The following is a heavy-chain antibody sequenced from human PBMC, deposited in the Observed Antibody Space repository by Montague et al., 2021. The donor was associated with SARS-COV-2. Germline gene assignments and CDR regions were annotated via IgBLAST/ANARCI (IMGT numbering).Heavy chain of an antibody. J-gene: IGHJ6*02. CDR1: GGSFSSSY. V-gene: IGHV4-34*01. CDR2: INHSGST. D-gene: IGHD3-10*02. CDR3: ARGLPITRFYYYYGMDV. Sequence: SETLSLTCAVYGGSFSSSYWCWIRQPPGKGLERNGEINHSGSTNYNPSLKSRVTISVDTSKNQFSLKLSAVTAADTAVYYCARGLPITRFYYYYGMDVWGQGTTVTVSS.